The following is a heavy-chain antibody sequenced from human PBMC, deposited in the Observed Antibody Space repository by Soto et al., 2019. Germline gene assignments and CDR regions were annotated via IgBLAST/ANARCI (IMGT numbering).Heavy chain of an antibody. D-gene: IGHD3-16*01. CDR2: IYYSGST. J-gene: IGHJ3*02. CDR3: ARDSGGGGAFDI. V-gene: IGHV4-30-4*01. CDR1: GGSISSGDYY. Sequence: QVQLQESGPGLVKPSQTLSLTCTVSGGSISSGDYYWSWIRQPPGKGLEWIGYIYYSGSTYYNPFLMSRFTISIDTSKNHFCLKLSSVIAAHTAVYYCARDSGGGGAFDIWGQGTMVTVSS.